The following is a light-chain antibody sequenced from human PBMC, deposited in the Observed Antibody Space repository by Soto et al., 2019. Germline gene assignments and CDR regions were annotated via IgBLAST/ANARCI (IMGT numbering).Light chain of an antibody. CDR2: VAS. Sequence: EIVLTQSPGTLSLSPGERATLPCRASQSVSNNYLAWYQQKPGQAPRLLIYVASNRATGIPDRFSGSGSGTDFTLTISSLQPEDFATYYCQQANSFPPTFGRGTKVDIK. CDR3: QQANSFPPT. J-gene: IGKJ1*01. V-gene: IGKV3-20*01. CDR1: QSVSNNY.